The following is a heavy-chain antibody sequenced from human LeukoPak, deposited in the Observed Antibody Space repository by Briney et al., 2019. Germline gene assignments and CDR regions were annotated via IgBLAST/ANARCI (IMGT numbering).Heavy chain of an antibody. CDR1: GGSINNSPYY. CDR3: ARAEKAVTGALDS. CDR2: ISDRGDT. J-gene: IGHJ4*02. D-gene: IGHD6-19*01. Sequence: SETLSLTCTVSGGSINNSPYYWAWIRQPPGRGLEWIGSISDRGDTYHNPSLKSRVTISVDTSKNQFSLRLTSVTAADTAVYYCARAEKAVTGALDSWGQGTLITVSS. V-gene: IGHV4-39*07.